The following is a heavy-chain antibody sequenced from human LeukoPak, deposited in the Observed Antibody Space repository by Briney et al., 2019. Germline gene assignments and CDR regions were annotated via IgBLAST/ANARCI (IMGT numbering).Heavy chain of an antibody. CDR1: GFTFSNHW. CDR2: IKGDGSEK. V-gene: IGHV3-7*04. J-gene: IGHJ4*02. CDR3: AGGRAWSFDY. Sequence: GGSLRLSCAASGFTFSNHWMKWVRQAPGKGLEWVAEIKGDGSEKYHVDSVKGRFTISRDNAKNSLYLQMTSLRDEDTAVYYCAGGRAWSFDYLGQGTLGTLPS. D-gene: IGHD6-19*01.